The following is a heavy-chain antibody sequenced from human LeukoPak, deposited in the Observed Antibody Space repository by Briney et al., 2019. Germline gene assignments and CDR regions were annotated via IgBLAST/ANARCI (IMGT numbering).Heavy chain of an antibody. CDR3: AREQRITIFGVVDY. CDR2: INPNSGGT. V-gene: IGHV1-2*02. CDR1: GYTFTGYY. J-gene: IGHJ4*02. D-gene: IGHD3-3*01. Sequence: ASVKVSCKASGYTFTGYYMHWVRQAPGQGLEGLGWINPNSGGTNYAQKFQGRVTMTRDTSISTAYMELSRLRSDDTAVYYCAREQRITIFGVVDYWGQGTLVTVSS.